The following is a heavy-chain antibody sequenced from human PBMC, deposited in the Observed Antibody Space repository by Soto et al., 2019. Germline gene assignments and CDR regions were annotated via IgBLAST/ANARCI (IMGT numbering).Heavy chain of an antibody. D-gene: IGHD4-17*01. CDR2: IHLRYGST. CDR3: ARDRFGDADSGD. Sequence: QVLLVQSGAEVKKPGASVRVSCRTSGYTFTSAYMHWVRQAPGQGLEWMGVIHLRYGSTLYAQKFQGTVTLTRDTSTSTLYIELNGLTSEDTAVDYCARDRFGDADSGDWGQGTMVTVSS. V-gene: IGHV1-46*01. J-gene: IGHJ4*02. CDR1: GYTFTSAY.